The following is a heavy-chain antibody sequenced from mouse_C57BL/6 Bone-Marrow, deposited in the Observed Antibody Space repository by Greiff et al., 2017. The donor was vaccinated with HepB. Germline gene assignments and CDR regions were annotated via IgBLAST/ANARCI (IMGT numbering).Heavy chain of an antibody. Sequence: QVQLKQPGAELVRPGTSVKLSCKASGYTFTSYWMHWVKQRPGQGLEWIGVIDPSDSYTNYNQKFKGKATLTVDTSSSTAYMQLSSLTSEDSAFYYCARWVYYDYAYYFDYWGQGTTLTVSS. CDR2: IDPSDSYT. CDR1: GYTFTSYW. CDR3: ARWVYYDYAYYFDY. J-gene: IGHJ2*01. D-gene: IGHD2-4*01. V-gene: IGHV1-59*01.